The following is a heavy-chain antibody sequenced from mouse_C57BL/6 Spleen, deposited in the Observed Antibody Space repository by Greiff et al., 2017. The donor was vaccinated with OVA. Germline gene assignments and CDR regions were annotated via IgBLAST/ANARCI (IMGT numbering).Heavy chain of an antibody. Sequence: EVTLVESGGGLVQPGGSMKLSCVASGFTFSNYWMNWVRQSPEQGLELVAQIRLNSDNYATHYAESVKGRFTISRDDSKSSVYLQMNNLRAEDTGIYYCTGGKLGPFAYWGQGTLVTVSA. CDR1: GFTFSNYW. J-gene: IGHJ3*01. V-gene: IGHV6-3*01. D-gene: IGHD4-1*01. CDR3: TGGKLGPFAY. CDR2: IRLNSDNYAT.